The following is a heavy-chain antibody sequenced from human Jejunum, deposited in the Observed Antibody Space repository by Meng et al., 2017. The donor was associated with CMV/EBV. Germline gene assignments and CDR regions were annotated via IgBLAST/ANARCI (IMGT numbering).Heavy chain of an antibody. CDR1: GFSFTNYW. D-gene: IGHD3-10*01. Sequence: LSGAASGFSFTNYWVRRVRQCTGKRLVWVTDNYTDGIIISYAVSMEARNTISRDSAENFLYLQMDGLGTENTAVYYCTGDGETELSYWGQGTLVTVSS. V-gene: IGHV3-74*01. CDR2: NYTDGIII. J-gene: IGHJ4*02. CDR3: TGDGETELSY.